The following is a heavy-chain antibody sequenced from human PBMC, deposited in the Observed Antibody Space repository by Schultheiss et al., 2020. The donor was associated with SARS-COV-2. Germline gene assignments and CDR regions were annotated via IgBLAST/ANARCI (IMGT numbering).Heavy chain of an antibody. V-gene: IGHV4-61*01. D-gene: IGHD1-20*01. CDR2: IYYNGGT. CDR3: ARENNWNPPNWVDP. Sequence: SETLSLTCTVSGGSVSSSSYYWTWIRQPPEKGLEWIGYIYYNGGTSYNSSLKSRVTISVDTSKNQFSLNLTSVTAADTAVYYCARENNWNPPNWVDPWGQGTLVTVSS. J-gene: IGHJ5*02. CDR1: GGSVSSSSYY.